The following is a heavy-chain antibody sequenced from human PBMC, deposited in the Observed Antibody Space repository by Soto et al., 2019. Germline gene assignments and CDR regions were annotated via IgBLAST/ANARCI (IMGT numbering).Heavy chain of an antibody. CDR3: ARGNHRWLQLWYFDL. J-gene: IGHJ2*01. V-gene: IGHV1-69*12. CDR1: GGTFSNYP. D-gene: IGHD5-12*01. CDR2: IIPIFGTV. Sequence: QVQLVQSGAEVKKPGSSVKVSCKASGGTFSNYPISWVRQAPGQGLEWMGGIIPIFGTVNYAQKLQGRVTLTADESTRPAYMELRSLRSEDTAVYYCARGNHRWLQLWYFDLWGRGTLVTVSS.